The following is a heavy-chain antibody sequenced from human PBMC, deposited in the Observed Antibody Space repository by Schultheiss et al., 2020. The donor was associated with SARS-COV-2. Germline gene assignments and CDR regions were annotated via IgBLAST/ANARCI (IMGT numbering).Heavy chain of an antibody. D-gene: IGHD6-13*01. J-gene: IGHJ4*02. CDR2: IYSGGST. Sequence: GGSLRLSCAASGFTVSSNYMSWVRQAPGKGLEWVSVIYSGGSTYYADSVKGRFTISRDNSKNILYLQMNSLRAEDTAVYYCARAAGSNNIFDYWGQGTLVTVSS. V-gene: IGHV3-53*01. CDR1: GFTVSSNY. CDR3: ARAAGSNNIFDY.